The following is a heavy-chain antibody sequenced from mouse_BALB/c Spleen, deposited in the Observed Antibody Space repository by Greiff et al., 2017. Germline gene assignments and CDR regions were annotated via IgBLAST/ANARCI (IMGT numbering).Heavy chain of an antibody. CDR3: ARDRGNYFDY. CDR2: ISSGGSYT. D-gene: IGHD3-1*01. J-gene: IGHJ2*01. CDR1: GFTFSSYA. Sequence: DVHLVESGGGLVKPGGSLKLSCAASGFTFSSYAMSWVRQSPEKRLEWVAEISSGGSYTYYPDTVTGRFTISRDNAKNTLYLEMSSLRSEDTAMYYCARDRGNYFDYWGQGTTLTVSS. V-gene: IGHV5-9-4*01.